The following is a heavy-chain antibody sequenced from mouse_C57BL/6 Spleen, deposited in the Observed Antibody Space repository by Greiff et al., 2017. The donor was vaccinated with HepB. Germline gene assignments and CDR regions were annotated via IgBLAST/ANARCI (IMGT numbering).Heavy chain of an antibody. CDR3: ARLRPTDWYFDV. J-gene: IGHJ1*03. V-gene: IGHV3-6*01. CDR2: ISYDGSN. CDR1: GYSITSGYY. Sequence: EVQLQESGPGLVKPSQSLSLTCSVTGYSITSGYYWNWIRQFPGNKLEWMGYISYDGSNNYNPSLKNRISITRDTSKNQFFLKLNSVTTEDTATYYCARLRPTDWYFDVWGTGTTVTVSS. D-gene: IGHD2-12*01.